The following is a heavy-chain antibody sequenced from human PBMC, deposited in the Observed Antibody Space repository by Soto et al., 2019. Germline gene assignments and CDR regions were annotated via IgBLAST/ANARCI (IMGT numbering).Heavy chain of an antibody. J-gene: IGHJ4*02. CDR3: PRGLRTRPFDY. CDR1: SGSISSYY. CDR2: IYYSGSS. V-gene: IGHV4-59*12. Sequence: SETLSLTCTVSSGSISSYYLFWSWERPGTVLERIGYIYYSGSSNYNPSLKSRVTISVDTSKNQFSLKLSSVTAADTAVYYCPRGLRTRPFDYSGQGTLVTVS.